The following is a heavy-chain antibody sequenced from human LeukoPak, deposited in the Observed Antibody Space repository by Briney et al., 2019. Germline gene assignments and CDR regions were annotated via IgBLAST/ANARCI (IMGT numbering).Heavy chain of an antibody. D-gene: IGHD3-9*01. CDR2: TRNKANSYTT. V-gene: IGHV3-72*01. CDR3: ARWDSAVTGYY. J-gene: IGHJ4*02. CDR1: EFTFSDHY. Sequence: GGSLRLSCAATEFTFSDHYMDWVRQAPGKGLEWIGCTRNKANSYTTEYAASVKGRFTISRDDSKNSLYLQMNSLKTEDTAVYYCARWDSAVTGYYWGQGTLVTVSS.